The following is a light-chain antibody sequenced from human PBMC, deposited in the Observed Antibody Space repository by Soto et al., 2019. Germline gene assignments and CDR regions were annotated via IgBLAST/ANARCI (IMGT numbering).Light chain of an antibody. CDR3: TSYAGGNNV. J-gene: IGLJ1*01. CDR1: SSDVGGYNY. V-gene: IGLV2-8*01. CDR2: EVN. Sequence: QSVLTQAPSESGSPGQSVTISCTGTSSDVGGYNYVSWYQQHPGKVPKLMVYEVNKRPSGVPDRFSGSKSGNTASLTVSGLQAEDEADYYCTSYAGGNNVFGTGTKLTVL.